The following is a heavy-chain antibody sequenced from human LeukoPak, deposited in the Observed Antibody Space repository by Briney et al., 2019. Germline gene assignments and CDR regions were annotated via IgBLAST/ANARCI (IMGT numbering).Heavy chain of an antibody. CDR1: GGSISSGGYY. J-gene: IGHJ3*02. CDR3: ASFQYCSSTSCPLENAFDI. Sequence: SQTLSLTCTVSGGSISSGGYYWSWIRQPPGKGLEWIGYIYHSGSTYYNPSLKSRVTISVDRSKNQFSLKLSSVTAADTAVYYCASFQYCSSTSCPLENAFDIWGQGTMVTVSS. D-gene: IGHD2-2*01. V-gene: IGHV4-30-2*01. CDR2: IYHSGST.